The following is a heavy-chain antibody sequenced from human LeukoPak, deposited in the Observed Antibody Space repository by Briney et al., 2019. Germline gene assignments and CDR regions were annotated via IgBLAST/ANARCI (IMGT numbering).Heavy chain of an antibody. J-gene: IGHJ4*02. V-gene: IGHV3-9*01. CDR1: GFTFDDYA. CDR3: AKHRRSTLVTAYFDS. Sequence: GRSLRLSCAASGFTFDDYAMHWVRQAPGKGLEWVSGISWNSGNIGYADSVKGRFTISRDNSKNTLYLQLNSLRVDDAAIYYCAKHRRSTLVTAYFDSWGQGTLVTVSS. D-gene: IGHD2-21*02. CDR2: ISWNSGNI.